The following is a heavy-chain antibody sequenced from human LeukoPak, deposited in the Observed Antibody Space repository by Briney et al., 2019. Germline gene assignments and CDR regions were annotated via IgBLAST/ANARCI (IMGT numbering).Heavy chain of an antibody. CDR1: GYTFTSYG. CDR3: AREDSSGWYLGYYYYGMDV. J-gene: IGHJ6*02. Sequence: ASVKVSCKASGYTFTSYGISWVRQAPEQGLEWMGWISAYNGNTNYAQKLQGRVTMTTDTSTSTAYMELRSLRSDDTAVYYCAREDSSGWYLGYYYYGMDVWGQGTTVTVSS. D-gene: IGHD6-19*01. CDR2: ISAYNGNT. V-gene: IGHV1-18*01.